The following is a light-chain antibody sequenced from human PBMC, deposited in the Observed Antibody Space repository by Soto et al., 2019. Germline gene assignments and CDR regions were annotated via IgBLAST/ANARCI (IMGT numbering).Light chain of an antibody. CDR2: KAS. CDR1: QSISNW. CDR3: QQYNSYPLT. V-gene: IGKV1-5*03. J-gene: IGKJ4*01. Sequence: DIQMTQSPSTLSASVGDRVTITCRASQSISNWLAWYQQKRGNAPKLLIYKASSLESGVPSRFSGSGCGTEFTLTISSLQPDDFATYYCQQYNSYPLTFGGGTKVEIK.